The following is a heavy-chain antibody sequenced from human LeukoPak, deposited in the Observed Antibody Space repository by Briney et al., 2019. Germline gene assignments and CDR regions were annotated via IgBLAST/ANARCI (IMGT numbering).Heavy chain of an antibody. D-gene: IGHD3-10*01. J-gene: IGHJ4*02. CDR1: GFTFSNYA. CDR2: ISYDGTNK. V-gene: IGHV3-30-3*01. Sequence: PGRSLRLSCAASGFTFSNYAMHWVRQAPGKGLEWVAVISYDGTNKYYADSVKGRFTISRDNSKNTLFLQMNSLRAEDTAVYYCARGWEVVRGVPYFDYWGQGTLVTVSS. CDR3: ARGWEVVRGVPYFDY.